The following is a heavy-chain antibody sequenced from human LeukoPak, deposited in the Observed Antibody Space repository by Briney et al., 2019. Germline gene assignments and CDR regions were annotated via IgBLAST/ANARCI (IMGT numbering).Heavy chain of an antibody. CDR1: GFTFDDYA. D-gene: IGHD3-22*01. Sequence: GGSLRLSCAASGFTFDDYAMHWVRQAPGKGLEWVSGISWNSGSIGYADSVKGRFTISRDNAKNSLYLQMNSLRAEDTALYYCAEDSDYYDSLDYWGQGTLVTVSS. CDR3: AEDSDYYDSLDY. CDR2: ISWNSGSI. V-gene: IGHV3-9*01. J-gene: IGHJ4*02.